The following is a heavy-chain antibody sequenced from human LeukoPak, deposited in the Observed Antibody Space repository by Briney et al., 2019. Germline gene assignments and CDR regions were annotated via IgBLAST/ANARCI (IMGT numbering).Heavy chain of an antibody. CDR1: GGSISSSSYY. CDR3: ARERTRGYDPSCYTDV. D-gene: IGHD5-12*01. J-gene: IGHJ6*03. Sequence: SEALSLTCTVSGGSISSSSYYWGWLRQPPGKGLDWIGTIYYNGTTYYNPSFTSRVTVSVDTSKNQFSLKLSSVTAAYTAVYYCARERTRGYDPSCYTDVWSKGTTVTISS. V-gene: IGHV4-39*07. CDR2: IYYNGTT.